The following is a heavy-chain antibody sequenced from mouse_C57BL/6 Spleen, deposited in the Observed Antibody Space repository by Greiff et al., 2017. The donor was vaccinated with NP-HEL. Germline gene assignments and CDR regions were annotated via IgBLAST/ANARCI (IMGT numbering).Heavy chain of an antibody. J-gene: IGHJ4*01. CDR3: TRPAITTVVATDYAMDY. Sequence: VKLQESGAELVRPGASVTLSCKASGYTFTDYEMHWVKQTPVHGLEWIGAIDPETGGTAYNQKFKGKAILTADKSSSTAYMELRSLTSEDSAVYYCTRPAITTVVATDYAMDYWGQGTSVTVSS. D-gene: IGHD1-1*01. V-gene: IGHV1-15*01. CDR1: GYTFTDYE. CDR2: IDPETGGT.